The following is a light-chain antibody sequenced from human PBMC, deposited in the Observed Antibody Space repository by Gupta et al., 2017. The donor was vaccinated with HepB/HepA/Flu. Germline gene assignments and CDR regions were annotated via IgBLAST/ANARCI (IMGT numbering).Light chain of an antibody. J-gene: IGKJ1*01. CDR3: QYHNNWPPWT. CDR2: GAS. CDR1: QSVSSN. Sequence: EIVMTQSPATLSVSPGERSTLSCRASQSVSSNLAWYQQKPGQAPRLLIYGASTRDTGIPARFSGSGCGREFTLTISSRQSEDFAVYYCQYHNNWPPWTFGQGTKVEIK. V-gene: IGKV3-15*01.